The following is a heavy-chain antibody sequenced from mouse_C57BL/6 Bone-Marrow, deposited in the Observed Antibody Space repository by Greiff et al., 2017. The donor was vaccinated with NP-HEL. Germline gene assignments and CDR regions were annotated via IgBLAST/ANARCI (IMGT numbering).Heavy chain of an antibody. CDR3: ARGYYYGYYFDD. Sequence: VQLKQSVAELVRPGASVKLSCTASGFNIKNTYMHWVKQRPEQGLEWIGRIDPANGNTNYAPKFQGKATLTADTSSNTAYLQLSSLTSEDTAIDYCARGYYYGYYFDDWGQGTTLTGSS. J-gene: IGHJ2*01. V-gene: IGHV14-3*01. D-gene: IGHD2-2*01. CDR2: IDPANGNT. CDR1: GFNIKNTY.